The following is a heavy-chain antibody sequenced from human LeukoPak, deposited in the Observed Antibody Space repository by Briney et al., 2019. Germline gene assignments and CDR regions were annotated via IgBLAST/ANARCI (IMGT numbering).Heavy chain of an antibody. J-gene: IGHJ4*02. CDR1: GYTFTGYY. D-gene: IGHD5-18*01. CDR2: INPNSDGT. Sequence: ASVKVSCKASGYTFTGYYMHWVRQAPGQGLEWMGWINPNSDGTNYAQKFQGRVTMTRDTSISTAYMELSRLRSDDTAVYYCARDSGDTAMGAGGYWGQGTLVTVSS. V-gene: IGHV1-2*02. CDR3: ARDSGDTAMGAGGY.